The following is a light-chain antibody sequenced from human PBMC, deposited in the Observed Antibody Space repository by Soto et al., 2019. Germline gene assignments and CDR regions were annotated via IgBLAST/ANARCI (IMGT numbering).Light chain of an antibody. CDR1: QSISSH. V-gene: IGKV1-39*01. CDR2: TAS. J-gene: IGKJ5*01. CDR3: QLSYSTPIS. Sequence: DIRLTLSPTSLSASVGDTVTITCRASQSISSHLNWYQQKPGKAPNLLMYTASNLQSGVPSRFSGSGSGTDFTLTISILQPEDFATYYSQLSYSTPISFG.